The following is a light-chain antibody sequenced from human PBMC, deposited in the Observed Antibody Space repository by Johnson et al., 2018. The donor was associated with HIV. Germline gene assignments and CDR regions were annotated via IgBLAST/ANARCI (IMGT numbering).Light chain of an antibody. V-gene: IGLV1-51*02. CDR3: GTWDSSLSAYV. CDR1: SSNIGNNF. CDR2: ANN. J-gene: IGLJ1*01. Sequence: QSALTQPPSVSAAPGQKVTISCSGSSSNIGNNFVSWYQQLPGTAPKLLIYANNKRPSGIADRFSASKSGTSATLGITGLQTGDEADYYCGTWDSSLSAYVFGTGTKVTVL.